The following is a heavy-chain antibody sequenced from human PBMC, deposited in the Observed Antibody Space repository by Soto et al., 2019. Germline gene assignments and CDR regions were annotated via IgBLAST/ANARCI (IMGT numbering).Heavy chain of an antibody. CDR3: ARSYDSSGYYYAFDI. V-gene: IGHV1-46*01. CDR2: INPSGGST. J-gene: IGHJ3*02. D-gene: IGHD3-22*01. CDR1: GSTFTSYY. Sequence: AALKVSCTASGSTFTSYYMHWVRQAPEQGLEWMGIINPSGGSTSYAQKFQGRVTMTRDTSTSTVYMELSSLRSEDTAVYYCARSYDSSGYYYAFDIWGQGTMVTVSS.